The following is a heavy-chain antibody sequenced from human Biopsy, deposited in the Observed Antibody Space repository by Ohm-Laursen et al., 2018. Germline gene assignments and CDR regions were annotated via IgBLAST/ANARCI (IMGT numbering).Heavy chain of an antibody. Sequence: TLSLTCTVSGGSISSDYWSWIRQSPGKGLEWIGYISNRGSTNYNPSLRGRVTISVDTSKNQFSLKLSSVTAADTAVFFCARLYRLDDYWNDDPPDAFDIWGQGTMVTVSS. CDR3: ARLYRLDDYWNDDPPDAFDI. J-gene: IGHJ3*02. V-gene: IGHV4-59*01. CDR2: ISNRGST. D-gene: IGHD3-3*01. CDR1: GGSISSDY.